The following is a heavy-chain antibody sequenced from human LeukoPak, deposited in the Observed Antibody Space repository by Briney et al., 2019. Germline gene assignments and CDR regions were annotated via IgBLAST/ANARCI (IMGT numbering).Heavy chain of an antibody. V-gene: IGHV1-46*01. CDR2: INPSGGST. Sequence: ASVKVSCKASGYTFTSYYMHWVRQAPGQGLEWMGIINPSGGSTNYAQKLQGRVTMTTDTSTSTAYMELRSLRSDDTAVYYCARDELAYYDSSGYWDSWGQGTLVTVSS. CDR1: GYTFTSYY. J-gene: IGHJ4*02. D-gene: IGHD3-22*01. CDR3: ARDELAYYDSSGYWDS.